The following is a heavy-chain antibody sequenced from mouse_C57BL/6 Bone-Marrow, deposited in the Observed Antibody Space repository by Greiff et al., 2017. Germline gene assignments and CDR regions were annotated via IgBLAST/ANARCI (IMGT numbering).Heavy chain of an antibody. Sequence: EVQVEESGGGLVQPGGSMKLSCVASGFTFSNYWMNWVRQSPEKGLEWVAQIRLKSDNYATHYAESVKGRFTISRDDSKSSVYLQMNNMRAEDTGIYYCTRLRRGAWFAFWGQGTLVTVSA. V-gene: IGHV6-3*01. CDR1: GFTFSNYW. D-gene: IGHD2-4*01. CDR3: TRLRRGAWFAF. J-gene: IGHJ3*01. CDR2: IRLKSDNYAT.